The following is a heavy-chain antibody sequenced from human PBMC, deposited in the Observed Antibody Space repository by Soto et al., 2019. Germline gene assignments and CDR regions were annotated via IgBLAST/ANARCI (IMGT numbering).Heavy chain of an antibody. V-gene: IGHV1-8*01. Sequence: QVQLVQSGAEVKKPGASVKVSCKASGYTFTSYDINWVRQATGQGLEWMGWMNPNSGNTAYAQKFQGRVTMTRNTSISTAYMELSSMRAEDTAVYYCAREGGYSYGFGYWGQGTLVTVSS. J-gene: IGHJ4*02. CDR2: MNPNSGNT. D-gene: IGHD5-18*01. CDR1: GYTFTSYD. CDR3: AREGGYSYGFGY.